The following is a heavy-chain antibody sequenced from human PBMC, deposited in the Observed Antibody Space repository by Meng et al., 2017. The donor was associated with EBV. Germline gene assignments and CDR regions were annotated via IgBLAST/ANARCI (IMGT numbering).Heavy chain of an antibody. J-gene: IGHJ4*02. CDR3: AKSRSSTPGVVDY. D-gene: IGHD3-10*01. CDR1: GVSVTSGTFH. Sequence: VQQQESGPGSLTPYETLSLTSIVLGVSVTSGTFHWSWIRKSPGKGLEWIGYIYDTGTTIYNPSLKSRVSIFLETSKNLFSLKLNSGTTADTAVYYCAKSRSSTPGVVDYWGQGTLVTVSS. V-gene: IGHV4-61*01. CDR2: IYDTGTT.